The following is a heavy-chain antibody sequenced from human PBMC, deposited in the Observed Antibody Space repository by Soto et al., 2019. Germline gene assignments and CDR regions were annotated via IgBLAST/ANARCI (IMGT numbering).Heavy chain of an antibody. D-gene: IGHD3-3*01. CDR1: GFTFSSYA. CDR2: ISYDGSNK. J-gene: IGHJ4*02. V-gene: IGHV3-30-3*01. Sequence: GGSLRLSCAASGFTFSSYAMHWVRQAPGKGLEWVAVISYDGSNKYYADSVKGRFTISRDNSKNTLYLQMNSLRAEDTAVYYCARDPTIFGVVTQTHFDYWGQGTLVTVSS. CDR3: ARDPTIFGVVTQTHFDY.